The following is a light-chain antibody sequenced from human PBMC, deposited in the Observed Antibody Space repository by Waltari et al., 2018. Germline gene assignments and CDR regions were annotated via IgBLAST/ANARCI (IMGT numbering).Light chain of an antibody. V-gene: IGKV2-28*01. CDR2: FIS. CDR3: MQALQTPWT. J-gene: IGKJ1*01. Sequence: DIVMTQSPPPLPVTPGEPSSISCRSSQSPLHSSVNTFLDWYLQKPWQPPQLRISFISNRASAVPDRFSGSGSGTEFTLKIRSVEGEDVGVYFCMQALQTPWTFGQGTTVEIK. CDR1: QSPLHSSVNTF.